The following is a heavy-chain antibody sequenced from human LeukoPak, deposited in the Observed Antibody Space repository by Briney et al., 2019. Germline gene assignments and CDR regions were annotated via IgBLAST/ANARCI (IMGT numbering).Heavy chain of an antibody. V-gene: IGHV4-34*01. CDR1: GGSFSGYY. J-gene: IGHJ5*02. CDR3: ARENYSKGLDP. CDR2: INHSGST. Sequence: SETLSLTCAVYGGSFSGYYWSWIRQPPGKGLEWIGEINHSGSTNYNPSLKSRVTISVDTSKNQFSPKLSSVTAADTAVYYCARENYSKGLDPWGQGTLVTVSS. D-gene: IGHD4-11*01.